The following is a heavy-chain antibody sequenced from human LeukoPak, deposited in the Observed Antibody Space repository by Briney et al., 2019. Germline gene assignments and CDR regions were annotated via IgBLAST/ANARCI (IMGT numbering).Heavy chain of an antibody. CDR3: ARDARYYYDSSGAFDI. D-gene: IGHD3-22*01. CDR1: GSTFSAYW. CDR2: IKQDGTNI. V-gene: IGHV3-7*03. Sequence: GGSLRLSCVASGSTFSAYWMTWVRQAPGKRLEWVANIKQDGTNIQYVDSVKGRFTISRDNAKSSLYLQMNSLRAEDTALYYCARDARYYYDSSGAFDIWGQGTMVTVSS. J-gene: IGHJ3*02.